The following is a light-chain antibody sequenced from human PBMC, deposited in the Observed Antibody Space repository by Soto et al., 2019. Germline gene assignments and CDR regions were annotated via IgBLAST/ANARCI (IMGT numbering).Light chain of an antibody. CDR2: KAS. V-gene: IGKV1-5*03. Sequence: DVQMTPSPSTLSASVGDRVTITCRASQSINNWLAWYQQRPGKAPKLLIYKASTLETGVPSRFSGSGSGTEFTLTITGLQPDDFATYYCQQYNSYSWTFGQGTKV. CDR1: QSINNW. J-gene: IGKJ1*01. CDR3: QQYNSYSWT.